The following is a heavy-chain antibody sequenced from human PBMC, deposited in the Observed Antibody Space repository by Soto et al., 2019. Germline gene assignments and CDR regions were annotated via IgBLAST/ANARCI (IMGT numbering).Heavy chain of an antibody. CDR3: ARGVRYSYGPYNWFDP. CDR1: GGCFTGYY. V-gene: IGHV4-34*01. D-gene: IGHD5-18*01. J-gene: IGHJ5*02. Sequence: PSETLSLTCAVYGGCFTGYYWSWIRQPPGKGLEWIGEINHSGSTNYNPSLKSRVTISVDTSKNQFSLKLSSVTAADTAVYYCARGVRYSYGPYNWFDPWGQGTLVTVSS. CDR2: INHSGST.